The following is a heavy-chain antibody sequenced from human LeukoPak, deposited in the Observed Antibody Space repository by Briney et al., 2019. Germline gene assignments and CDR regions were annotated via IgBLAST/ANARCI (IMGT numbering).Heavy chain of an antibody. Sequence: ASVKVSCKASGGTFSSYAISWVRQAPGQGLEWMGGIIPIFGTANYAQKFQGRVTITADESTSTAYMELSSLKSEDTAVYYCAEGITGTTSWFDPWGQGTLVTVSS. CDR3: AEGITGTTSWFDP. D-gene: IGHD1-7*01. V-gene: IGHV1-69*13. CDR2: IIPIFGTA. CDR1: GGTFSSYA. J-gene: IGHJ5*02.